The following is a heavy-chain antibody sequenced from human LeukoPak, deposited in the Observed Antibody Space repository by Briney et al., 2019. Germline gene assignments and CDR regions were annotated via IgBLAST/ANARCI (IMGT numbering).Heavy chain of an antibody. CDR3: ARARGNDFWSGSSSDY. J-gene: IGHJ4*02. V-gene: IGHV1-69*04. D-gene: IGHD3-3*01. CDR2: IIPILGIA. Sequence: ASVKVSCKASGGTFSSYAISWVRQAPGQGLEWMGRIIPILGIANYAQKFQGRVTITADKSTSTAYMELSSLRSEDTAVYYCARARGNDFWSGSSSDYWGQGTLVTVSS. CDR1: GGTFSSYA.